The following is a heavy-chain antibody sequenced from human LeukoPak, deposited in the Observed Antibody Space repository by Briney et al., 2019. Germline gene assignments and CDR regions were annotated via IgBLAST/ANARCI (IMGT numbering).Heavy chain of an antibody. Sequence: GGSLRLSCVASGFTFNSYNMNWVRQAPGKGLEWVSSISSSSSYIYYADSVKGRFTISRDNAKNSLYLQMNSLRAEDTAVYYCARDQTGTSSYWGQGTLVTVSS. CDR2: ISSSSSYI. CDR1: GFTFNSYN. J-gene: IGHJ4*02. V-gene: IGHV3-21*01. D-gene: IGHD1-7*01. CDR3: ARDQTGTSSY.